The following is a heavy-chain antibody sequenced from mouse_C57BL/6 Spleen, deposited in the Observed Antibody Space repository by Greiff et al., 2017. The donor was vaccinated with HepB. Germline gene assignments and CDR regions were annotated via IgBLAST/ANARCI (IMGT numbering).Heavy chain of an antibody. Sequence: VQLQQPGAELVKPGASVKLSCKASGYTFTSYWMQWVKQRPGQGLEWIGEIDPSDSYTNYNQKFKGKATLTVDTSSSTAYMQLSSLTSEDSAVYYCARGVQRDAMDYWGQGTSVTVSS. CDR1: GYTFTSYW. CDR2: IDPSDSYT. V-gene: IGHV1-50*01. CDR3: ARGVQRDAMDY. D-gene: IGHD2-14*01. J-gene: IGHJ4*01.